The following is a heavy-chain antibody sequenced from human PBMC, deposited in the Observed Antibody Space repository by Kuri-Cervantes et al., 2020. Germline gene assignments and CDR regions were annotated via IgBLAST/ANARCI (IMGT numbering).Heavy chain of an antibody. Sequence: GGSLRLSCAASGFTFSDHYMNWVRQAPGKGLEWISYISSSGSSISYADSMKGRFTISRDSAKNTLYLQMNSLRAEDTAVYYCARSDWFDPWGQGTLVTVSS. J-gene: IGHJ5*02. V-gene: IGHV3-11*04. CDR2: ISSSGSSI. CDR3: ARSDWFDP. CDR1: GFTFSDHY.